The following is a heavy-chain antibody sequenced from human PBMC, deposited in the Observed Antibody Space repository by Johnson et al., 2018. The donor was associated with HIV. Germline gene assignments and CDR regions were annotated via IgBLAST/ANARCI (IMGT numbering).Heavy chain of an antibody. CDR2: ISYDGNNK. J-gene: IGHJ3*02. D-gene: IGHD2-21*01. CDR3: ASQYCGGDCYAFDI. CDR1: GFTFSNYG. V-gene: IGHV3-30*03. Sequence: QVQLVESGGGVVQPGRSLRLSCAASGFTFSNYGMHWVRQAPGKGLEWVAVISYDGNNKYYTDSVKGRFTISRDNSKNTLYLQMNSQRAEDTAVYYCASQYCGGDCYAFDIWGQGTMVTVSS.